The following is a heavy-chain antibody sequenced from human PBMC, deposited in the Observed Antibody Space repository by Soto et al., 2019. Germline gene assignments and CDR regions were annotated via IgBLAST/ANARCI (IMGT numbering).Heavy chain of an antibody. V-gene: IGHV3-23*01. CDR3: AKKPSSGYRTPFDY. Sequence: SGGSLRLSCAASGFTFSSYAMSWVRQAPGKGLEWVSAISGSGGSTYYADSVKGRFTISRDNSKNTLYLQMNSLRAEDTAVYYCAKKPSSGYRTPFDYWGQGTLVTVSS. CDR2: ISGSGGST. CDR1: GFTFSSYA. D-gene: IGHD3-22*01. J-gene: IGHJ4*02.